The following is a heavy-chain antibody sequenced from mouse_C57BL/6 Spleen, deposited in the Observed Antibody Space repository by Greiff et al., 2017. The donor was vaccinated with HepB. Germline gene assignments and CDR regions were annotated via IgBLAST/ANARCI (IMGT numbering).Heavy chain of an antibody. D-gene: IGHD3-3*01. CDR1: GYTFTSYW. CDR2: IDPSDSET. Sequence: QVQLQQPGAELVRPGSSVKLSCKASGYTFTSYWMHWVKQRPIQGLEWIGNIDPSDSETHYNQKFKDKATLTVDKSSSTAYMQLSSLTSEDSAVYDCARGGQLQGVFDYLGQGTTLTVSS. CDR3: ARGGQLQGVFDY. J-gene: IGHJ2*01. V-gene: IGHV1-52*01.